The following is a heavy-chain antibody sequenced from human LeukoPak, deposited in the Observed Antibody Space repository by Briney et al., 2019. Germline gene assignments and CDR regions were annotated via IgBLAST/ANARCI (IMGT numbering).Heavy chain of an antibody. J-gene: IGHJ5*02. D-gene: IGHD6-19*01. V-gene: IGHV4-39*07. CDR1: GGSISSSSYY. CDR2: IYYSGST. Sequence: KPSETLSLTCTVSGGSISSSSYYWGWIRQPPGKGLEWIGSIYYSGSTYYNPSLKSRVTISVDTSKNQFSLKLSSVTAADTAVYYCASYSSGWLEISGRYNWFDPWGQGTLVTVSS. CDR3: ASYSSGWLEISGRYNWFDP.